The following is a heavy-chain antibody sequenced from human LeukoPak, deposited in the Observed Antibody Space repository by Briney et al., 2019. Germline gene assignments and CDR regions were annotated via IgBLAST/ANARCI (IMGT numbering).Heavy chain of an antibody. V-gene: IGHV4-39*07. Sequence: SETLSLTCTVSGGSISSSSYYWGWIRQTPEKGLEWIGYMSYSGGTDYGPSLKSRVTMSVDTSKNEFSLKMSYVTAADTAVYYCAREGLDCSSTSCYYYYYMDVWGKGTTVTVSS. CDR1: GGSISSSSYY. D-gene: IGHD2-2*01. CDR2: MSYSGGT. CDR3: AREGLDCSSTSCYYYYYMDV. J-gene: IGHJ6*03.